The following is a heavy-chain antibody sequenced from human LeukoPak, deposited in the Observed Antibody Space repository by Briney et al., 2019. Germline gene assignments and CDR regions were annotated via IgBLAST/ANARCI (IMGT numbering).Heavy chain of an antibody. CDR3: ARWVNSMDV. D-gene: IGHD4-23*01. J-gene: IGHJ6*04. Sequence: GGSLRLSCAASGFTLSSYGMHWVRQAPGKGLEYVSAISSNGGSTYYANSVKGRFTISRDNSKNTLYLQMGSLRAEDMAVYYRARWVNSMDVWGKGTTVTVSS. V-gene: IGHV3-64*01. CDR2: ISSNGGST. CDR1: GFTLSSYG.